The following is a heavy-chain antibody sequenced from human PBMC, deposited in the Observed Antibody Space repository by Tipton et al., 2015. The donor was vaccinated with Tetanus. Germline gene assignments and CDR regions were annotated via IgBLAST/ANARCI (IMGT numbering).Heavy chain of an antibody. V-gene: IGHV4-31*02. CDR2: IYYRGGP. CDR3: ARVGAWTIPRDAVKRGSFWYFDL. D-gene: IGHD3-16*01. J-gene: IGHJ2*01. CDR1: GDSISRGGYF. Sequence: LRLSCTVSGDSISRGGYFLNLVPRRPGEGPGWVWYIYYRGGPDFNPSLKRRVSMSVDTSKNQFSMNLTSVTAADGAVYYCARVGAWTIPRDAVKRGSFWYFDLWGRGSLVTVSS.